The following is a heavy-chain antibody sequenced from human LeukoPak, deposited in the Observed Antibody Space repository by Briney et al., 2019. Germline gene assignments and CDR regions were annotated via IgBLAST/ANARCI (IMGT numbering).Heavy chain of an antibody. J-gene: IGHJ4*02. CDR2: IWYDGSNK. Sequence: GGSLRLSCAASGLTFRNYGMHWVRQAPGKGLEWVAVIWYDGSNKYYADSVKGRFTISRDNSKDTLYLQTNSLGAEDTAVYYCATDRNSGKYCDYWGQGTLVSVSS. V-gene: IGHV3-33*01. CDR3: ATDRNSGKYCDY. CDR1: GLTFRNYG. D-gene: IGHD2-8*02.